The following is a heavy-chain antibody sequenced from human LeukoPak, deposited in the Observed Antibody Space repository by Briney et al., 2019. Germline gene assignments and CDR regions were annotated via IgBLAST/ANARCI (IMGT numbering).Heavy chain of an antibody. CDR3: ARDSPDIVVVPAAWGGMDV. CDR2: IIPIFGSA. D-gene: IGHD2-2*01. Sequence: SVKVSCKASGGIFSSYAISWVRQAPGQGLEWMGGIIPIFGSANYAQKFQGRVTITADESTSTAYMELSSMRSEDTAVYYCARDSPDIVVVPAAWGGMDVWGKGTTVTVSS. V-gene: IGHV1-69*13. CDR1: GGIFSSYA. J-gene: IGHJ6*04.